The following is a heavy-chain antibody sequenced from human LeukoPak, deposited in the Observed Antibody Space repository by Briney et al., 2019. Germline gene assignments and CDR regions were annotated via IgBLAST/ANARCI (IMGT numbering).Heavy chain of an antibody. V-gene: IGHV3-23*01. CDR1: GFTFSSYA. CDR2: ITKSGGST. J-gene: IGHJ4*02. CDR3: ANVVGGY. D-gene: IGHD2-21*01. Sequence: GGSLRLSCAASGFTFSSYAMSWVRLAPGKGLEWVSTITKSGGSTYYADSVKGRFTISRDNSKDTLYLQMNSLRVEDTAEYYCANVVGGYWGQGTLVTVSS.